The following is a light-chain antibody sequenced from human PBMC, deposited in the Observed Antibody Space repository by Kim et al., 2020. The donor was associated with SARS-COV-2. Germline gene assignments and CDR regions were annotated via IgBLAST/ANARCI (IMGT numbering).Light chain of an antibody. J-gene: IGLJ3*02. CDR3: QAWDRTTVV. CDR1: KLGNRY. V-gene: IGLV3-1*01. CDR2: QDS. Sequence: VSPGQTASITCSGDKLGNRYTCWYQQKPGQSPVLVIYQDSKRPSGIPERFSGSNSGNTATLTISGTQAMDEADYYCQAWDRTTVVFGGGTQLTVL.